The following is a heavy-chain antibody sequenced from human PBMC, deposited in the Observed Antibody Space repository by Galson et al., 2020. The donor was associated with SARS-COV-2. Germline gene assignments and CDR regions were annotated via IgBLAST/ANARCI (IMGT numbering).Heavy chain of an antibody. CDR3: VKDLTAPTGFWSGYDSC. CDR2: ISSNGGST. D-gene: IGHD3-3*01. J-gene: IGHJ4*02. V-gene: IGHV3-64D*06. Sequence: TGGSLRLSCSASGFTFSSYAMHWVRQAPGKGLEYVSAISSNGGSTYYADSVKGRFTISRDNSKNTLYLQMSSLRAEDTAVYYCVKDLTAPTGFWSGYDSCWGQGTLVTVSS. CDR1: GFTFSSYA.